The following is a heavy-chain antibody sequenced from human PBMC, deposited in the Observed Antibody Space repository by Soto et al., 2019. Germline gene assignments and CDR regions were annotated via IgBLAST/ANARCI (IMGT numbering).Heavy chain of an antibody. CDR2: IWYDGSNK. V-gene: IGHV3-33*01. J-gene: IGHJ4*02. CDR1: GFTFSSYG. D-gene: IGHD6-19*01. Sequence: QVQLVESGGGVVQPGRSLRLSCAASGFTFSSYGMHWVRQAPGKGLEWVAVIWYDGSNKYYADSVKGRFTISRDNSKNTLYLQMNSLRAEDPAVYYCARSRGSSGWYSHFDYWGQGTLVTVSS. CDR3: ARSRGSSGWYSHFDY.